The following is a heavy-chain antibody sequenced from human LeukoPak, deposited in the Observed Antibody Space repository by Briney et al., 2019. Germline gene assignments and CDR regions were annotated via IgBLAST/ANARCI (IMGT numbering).Heavy chain of an antibody. D-gene: IGHD3-9*01. CDR1: GFTFSSYA. Sequence: GGSLRLSCAASGFTFSSYAMSWVRQAPGKGLEWVSAISGSGGSTYYADSVKGRFTISRDNSKNTLYLQMNSLRAEDTAVYYCAKGPWVRYFDWLSTREYYFDYWGQGTLVTVSS. CDR3: AKGPWVRYFDWLSTREYYFDY. CDR2: ISGSGGST. V-gene: IGHV3-23*01. J-gene: IGHJ4*02.